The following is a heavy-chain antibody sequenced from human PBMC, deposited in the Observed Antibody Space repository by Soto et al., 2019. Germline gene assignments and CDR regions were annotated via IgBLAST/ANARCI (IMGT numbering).Heavy chain of an antibody. CDR3: ARESEQWVAADN. D-gene: IGHD6-19*01. CDR2: ITSSGSTI. V-gene: IGHV3-11*01. CDR1: GFTFSDYY. Sequence: PGGSLRLSCAASGFTFSDYYMSWIRQAPGKGLEWVSYITSSGSTIYYADSVKGRFTISRDNAKNSLYLQMNSLRAEDTAVYYCARESEQWVAADNWGQGTLVTGSS. J-gene: IGHJ4*02.